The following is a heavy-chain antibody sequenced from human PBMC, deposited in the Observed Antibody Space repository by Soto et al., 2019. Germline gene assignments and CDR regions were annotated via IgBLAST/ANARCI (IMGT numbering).Heavy chain of an antibody. Sequence: QVQLVESGGGVVQPGRSLRLSCAASGFTFSSYGMHWVRQAPGKGLEWVAVISYDGSNKYYADSVKGRFTISRDNSKNTLYLQMNSLRAEDTAVYYCAKFEVELLAVDYWGQGTLVTVSS. J-gene: IGHJ4*02. V-gene: IGHV3-30*18. CDR1: GFTFSSYG. CDR3: AKFEVELLAVDY. D-gene: IGHD1-7*01. CDR2: ISYDGSNK.